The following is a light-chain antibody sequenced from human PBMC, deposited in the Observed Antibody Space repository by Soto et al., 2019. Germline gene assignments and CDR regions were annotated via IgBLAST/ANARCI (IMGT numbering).Light chain of an antibody. Sequence: DIQMTQSPSILSASVGDRVTITCRASQSIGSWLAWYQQKPGRAPNLLIYKASSLQSGVPSRFSGSGSGTEFTLTISSLQPDDFATYYCQQYNSDWTFGQGTKVEIK. V-gene: IGKV1-5*03. CDR2: KAS. CDR1: QSIGSW. J-gene: IGKJ1*01. CDR3: QQYNSDWT.